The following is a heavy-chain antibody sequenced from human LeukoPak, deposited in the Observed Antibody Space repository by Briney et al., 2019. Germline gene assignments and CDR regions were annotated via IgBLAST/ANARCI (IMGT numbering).Heavy chain of an antibody. V-gene: IGHV3-30*18. D-gene: IGHD3-9*01. J-gene: IGHJ1*01. CDR2: ISYDGSNK. CDR3: AKAGVGGYYDILTGYYPEYFQH. Sequence: GGSLRLSCAASGFTFSSYGMHWVRQAPGKGLEWVTVISYDGSNKYYADSVKGRFTISRDNSKSTLYLQMNSLRAEDTAVYYCAKAGVGGYYDILTGYYPEYFQHWGQGTLVTVSS. CDR1: GFTFSSYG.